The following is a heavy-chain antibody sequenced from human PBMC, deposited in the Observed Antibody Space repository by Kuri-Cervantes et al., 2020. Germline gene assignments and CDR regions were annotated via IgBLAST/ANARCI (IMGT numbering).Heavy chain of an antibody. CDR3: ARDGYFESFIDY. CDR1: GASISSGDYY. Sequence: SETLSLTCTVSGASISSGDYYWSWIRQPPGKGLEWIGYIYYSGSTYYNPSLKSRVTISVDTSKNQFSLKLSSVTAADTAVYYCARDGYFESFIDYWGQGTLVTVSS. V-gene: IGHV4-30-4*01. J-gene: IGHJ4*02. D-gene: IGHD3-9*01. CDR2: IYYSGST.